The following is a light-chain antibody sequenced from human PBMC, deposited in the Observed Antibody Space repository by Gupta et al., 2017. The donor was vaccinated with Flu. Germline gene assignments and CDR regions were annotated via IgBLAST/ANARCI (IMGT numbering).Light chain of an antibody. J-gene: IGKJ2*01. V-gene: IGKV3-20*01. Sequence: ERATLSCRASQSVSSSYLAWYQQKPGQAPRLLIFGASSRATGIPDRFSGSVSGTDFTLTISRLEPEDFAVFYCQHYGDSSYTFGQGTKLEIK. CDR2: GAS. CDR1: QSVSSSY. CDR3: QHYGDSSYT.